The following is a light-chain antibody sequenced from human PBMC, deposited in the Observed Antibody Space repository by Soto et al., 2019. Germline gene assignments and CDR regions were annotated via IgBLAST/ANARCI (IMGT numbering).Light chain of an antibody. J-gene: IGKJ1*01. CDR3: QNYNGAPWT. V-gene: IGKV1-27*01. CDR1: QGISTY. CDR2: AAS. Sequence: DIQMTQSPSSLSASVGDRVTITCRSRQGISTYLVWYQQKPGTVPKLLIFAASTLQTGVPSRFSGSVSGTDFTLTISSLQSEEVATYYCQNYNGAPWTFGQGTKVEIK.